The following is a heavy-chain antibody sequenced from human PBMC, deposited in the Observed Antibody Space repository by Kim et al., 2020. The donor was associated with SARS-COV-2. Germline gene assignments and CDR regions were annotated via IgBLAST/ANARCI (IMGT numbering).Heavy chain of an antibody. CDR1: GGSISSYY. Sequence: SETLSLTCTVSGGSISSYYWSWIRQPPGKGLEWIGYIYYSGSTNYNPSLKSRVTISVDTSKNQFSLKLSSVTAADTAVYYCARVSDRNSPNSSSWFPYYYYYYGMDVWGQGTTVTVSS. V-gene: IGHV4-59*13. CDR2: IYYSGST. CDR3: ARVSDRNSPNSSSWFPYYYYYYGMDV. J-gene: IGHJ6*02. D-gene: IGHD6-13*01.